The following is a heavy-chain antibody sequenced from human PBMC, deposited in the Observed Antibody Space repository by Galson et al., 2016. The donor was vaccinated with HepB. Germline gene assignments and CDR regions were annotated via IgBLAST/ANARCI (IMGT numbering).Heavy chain of an antibody. CDR2: IYYSGST. CDR1: GGSISSFTYY. J-gene: IGHJ2*01. Sequence: SETLSLTCTVSGGSISSFTYYWGWIRQPPGKGLERIGSIYYSGSTYYNPSLKSRVTISVDTSKNQFSLKLSSVTAADTAVYYCARHSITVTGTLKLWGRGTLVTVSS. V-gene: IGHV4-39*01. CDR3: ARHSITVTGTLKL. D-gene: IGHD6-19*01.